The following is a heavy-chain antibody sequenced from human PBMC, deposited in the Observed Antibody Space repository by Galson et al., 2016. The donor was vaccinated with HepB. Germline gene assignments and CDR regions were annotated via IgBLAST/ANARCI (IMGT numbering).Heavy chain of an antibody. J-gene: IGHJ4*02. D-gene: IGHD3-10*01. CDR2: INPSNGDT. Sequence: SVKVSCKASGYFFTGYDLHWVRQAPGQGLEWMGRINPSNGDTTSAQKFQGRVTMSRDTSISTAYLEVSRLRSDDTAVYFCALEVELIYWGQGTLVTVSS. V-gene: IGHV1-2*06. CDR1: GYFFTGYD. CDR3: ALEVELIY.